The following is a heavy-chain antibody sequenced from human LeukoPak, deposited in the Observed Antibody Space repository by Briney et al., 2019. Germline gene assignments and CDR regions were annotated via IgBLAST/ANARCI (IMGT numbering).Heavy chain of an antibody. Sequence: GGSLRLSCAASGFTFSSYGMHWVRQAPGKGLEWVAFVRYDGSNKYYADSVKGRFAISRDNSKNTLYLQMNSLRAEDTAVYYCAKDRGDYDAFDIWGQGTMVTVSS. CDR1: GFTFSSYG. V-gene: IGHV3-30*02. J-gene: IGHJ3*02. CDR3: AKDRGDYDAFDI. D-gene: IGHD4-17*01. CDR2: VRYDGSNK.